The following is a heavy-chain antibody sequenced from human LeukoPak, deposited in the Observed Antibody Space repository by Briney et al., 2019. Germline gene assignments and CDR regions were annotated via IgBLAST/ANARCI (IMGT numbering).Heavy chain of an antibody. J-gene: IGHJ4*02. Sequence: GGSLRLSCAASGFTFSSYAMTWVRQAPGKGLEWVSGISGSGGSTYYADSVKGRFTISRDNSKNTLYLQMNSLRAEDTAVYYCARKGTLRQQLGSPFDYWGQGTLVTVSS. D-gene: IGHD6-13*01. CDR1: GFTFSSYA. V-gene: IGHV3-23*01. CDR3: ARKGTLRQQLGSPFDY. CDR2: ISGSGGST.